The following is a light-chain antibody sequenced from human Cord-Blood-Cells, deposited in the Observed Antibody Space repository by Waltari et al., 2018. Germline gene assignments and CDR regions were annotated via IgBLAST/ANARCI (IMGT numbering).Light chain of an antibody. V-gene: IGKV1-27*01. J-gene: IGKJ1*01. CDR1: QGISNY. CDR2: AAS. CDR3: QKYNSAPWT. Sequence: IQMTPSPSSLSASVGDRVIITCRASQGISNYLAWYQQKPGKVPKLLIYAASTLQSGVPSRFGGSGFGTDFTFTISSLQPEDVATYYCQKYNSAPWTFGQGTKVEIK.